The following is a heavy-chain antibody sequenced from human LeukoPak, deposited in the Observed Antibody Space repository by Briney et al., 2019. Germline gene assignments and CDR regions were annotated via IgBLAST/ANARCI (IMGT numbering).Heavy chain of an antibody. D-gene: IGHD5-24*01. J-gene: IGHJ4*02. CDR3: ARDSLKNGYNYDYFDY. V-gene: IGHV3-30-3*01. CDR1: GFXFITYA. CDR2: ISYDGSNE. Sequence: GGSLRLSCAASGFXFITYAIHWVRQAPGKGLEWVAVISYDGSNEYYVDSVKGRFTISRDNSKNILYLQMNSLTAEDTAVYYCARDSLKNGYNYDYFDYWGQGTLVTVSS.